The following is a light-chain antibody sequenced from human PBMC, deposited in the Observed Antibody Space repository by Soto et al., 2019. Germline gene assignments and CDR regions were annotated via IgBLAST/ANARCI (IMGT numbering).Light chain of an antibody. V-gene: IGKV3-20*01. CDR2: GAS. CDR3: QQYGSSFT. CDR1: QSVSSRY. Sequence: EIVLTQSPGTLSLSPGERATLSYRASQSVSSRYLAWYQQKPGQAPRLLIYGASITATGIPDRFSGSGSVTDFTLTNSRLEPGDFAVYYCQQYGSSFTFGPGTKVDIK. J-gene: IGKJ3*01.